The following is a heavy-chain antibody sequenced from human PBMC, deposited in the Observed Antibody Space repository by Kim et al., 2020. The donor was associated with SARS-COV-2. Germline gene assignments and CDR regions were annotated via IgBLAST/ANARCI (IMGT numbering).Heavy chain of an antibody. CDR2: IKGDGSAT. CDR3: ATGNNWSFDY. D-gene: IGHD1-1*01. Sequence: GGSLRLSCAASGLAFSSYWMFWVRQPPGKGLLWVSHIKGDGSATVYADSVKGRFTVSRDNAKNTLYLQLSTLGAEDTAVYYCATGNNWSFDYWGPGTLVTVSS. J-gene: IGHJ4*02. CDR1: GLAFSSYW. V-gene: IGHV3-74*01.